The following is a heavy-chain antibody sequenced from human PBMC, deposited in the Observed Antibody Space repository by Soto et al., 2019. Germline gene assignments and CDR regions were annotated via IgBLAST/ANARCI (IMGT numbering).Heavy chain of an antibody. V-gene: IGHV4-39*01. J-gene: IGHJ6*03. D-gene: IGHD2-2*01. Sequence: AETLSLTCTVSGGSISSCSYYWGWIRQPPGKGLEWIGSIYYSGSTYYNPSLKSRVTISVDTSKNQFSLKLSSVTAADTAVYYCASLYCSSTSCWGGYYYYMDVWGKGTTVTVSS. CDR1: GGSISSCSYY. CDR2: IYYSGST. CDR3: ASLYCSSTSCWGGYYYYMDV.